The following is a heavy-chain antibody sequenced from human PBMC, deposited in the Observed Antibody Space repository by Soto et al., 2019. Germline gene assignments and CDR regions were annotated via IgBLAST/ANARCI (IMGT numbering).Heavy chain of an antibody. Sequence: SETLSLTCTVSGGSISSSSYYWGWIRQPPGKGLEWIGSIYYSGSTYYNPSLKSRVTISVDTSKNQFSLKLSSVTAADTAVYYCATLDPYDCSSTSCYVRNWFDPWGQGTLVTVSS. CDR3: ATLDPYDCSSTSCYVRNWFDP. D-gene: IGHD2-2*01. CDR1: GGSISSSSYY. V-gene: IGHV4-39*01. J-gene: IGHJ5*02. CDR2: IYYSGST.